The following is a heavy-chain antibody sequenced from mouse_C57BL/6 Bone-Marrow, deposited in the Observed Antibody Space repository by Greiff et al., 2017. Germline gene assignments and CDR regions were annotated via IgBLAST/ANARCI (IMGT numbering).Heavy chain of an antibody. V-gene: IGHV1-81*01. J-gene: IGHJ2*01. Sequence: VKLLESGAELARPGASVKLSCKASGYTFTSYGISWVKQRTGQGLEWIGEIYPRSGNTYYNEKFKGKATLTADKSSSTAYMELRSLTSEDSAVYFCERGSYGNYGVFDYWGQGTTLTVSS. CDR3: ERGSYGNYGVFDY. CDR1: GYTFTSYG. CDR2: IYPRSGNT. D-gene: IGHD2-1*01.